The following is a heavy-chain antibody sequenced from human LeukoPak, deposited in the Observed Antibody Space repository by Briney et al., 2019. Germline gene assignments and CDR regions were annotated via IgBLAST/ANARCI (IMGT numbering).Heavy chain of an antibody. V-gene: IGHV4-34*01. CDR3: ARLHLVSSGWYPMADS. CDR1: GGSFSGYY. Sequence: PSETLSLTCAVYGGSFSGYYWSWIRQPPGKGLGWIGEINHSGSTNYTPSLKSRVTISVDTSKNQFSLKLSSVTAADTAVYYCARLHLVSSGWYPMADSWGQGTLVTVSS. J-gene: IGHJ4*02. D-gene: IGHD6-19*01. CDR2: INHSGST.